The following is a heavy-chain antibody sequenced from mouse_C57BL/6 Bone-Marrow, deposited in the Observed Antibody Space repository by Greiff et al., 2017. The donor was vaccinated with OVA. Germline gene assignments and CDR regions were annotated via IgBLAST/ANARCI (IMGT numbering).Heavy chain of an antibody. V-gene: IGHV1-55*01. Sequence: QVQLKQPGAELVKPGASVKMSCKASGYTFTSYWITWVKQRPGQGLEWIGDIYPGSGSNTYNEKFKSKATLTVDTSSSTAYMQLSSLTSEDSAVYYCARRYYGSSWYFDVWGTGTTVTVSS. J-gene: IGHJ1*03. D-gene: IGHD1-1*01. CDR3: ARRYYGSSWYFDV. CDR1: GYTFTSYW. CDR2: IYPGSGSN.